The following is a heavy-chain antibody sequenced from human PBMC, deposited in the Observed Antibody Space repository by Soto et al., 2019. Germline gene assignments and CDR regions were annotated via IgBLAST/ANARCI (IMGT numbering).Heavy chain of an antibody. J-gene: IGHJ4*02. V-gene: IGHV5-51*01. CDR3: ARLSGCRNGVCYKFDY. CDR1: GYSFTSYW. D-gene: IGHD2-8*01. CDR2: VYPGDSDT. Sequence: PGESLKISCQGSGYSFTSYWIAWVRQMPGKGREWMGIVYPGDSDTRYSPSFQGRATISADKSISTAYLQWSSLKASDTAMYYCARLSGCRNGVCYKFDYWGQGTLVTVSS.